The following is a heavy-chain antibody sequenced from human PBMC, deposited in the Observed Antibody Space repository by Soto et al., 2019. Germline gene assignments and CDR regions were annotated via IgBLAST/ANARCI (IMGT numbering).Heavy chain of an antibody. Sequence: EVQLLESGGVSVLPGGSLRLSCAASGFTFTTYSLSWVRQAPGKGPEWVSGIVQDGSTKYADSVRGRFTISRDNSKNTVVRQRVSRRGEDTAVYYCAKDLRPDGVWDFDHWGQGTLVTVSS. CDR1: GFTFTTYS. V-gene: IGHV3-23*01. CDR2: IVQDGST. D-gene: IGHD4-17*01. J-gene: IGHJ4*02. CDR3: AKDLRPDGVWDFDH.